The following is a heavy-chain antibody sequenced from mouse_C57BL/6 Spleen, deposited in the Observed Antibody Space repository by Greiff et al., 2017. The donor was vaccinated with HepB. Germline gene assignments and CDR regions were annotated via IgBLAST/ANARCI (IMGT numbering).Heavy chain of an antibody. V-gene: IGHV5-6*01. Sequence: EVMLVESGGDLVKPGGSLKLSCAASGFTFSSYGMSWVRQTPDKRLEWVATISSGGSYTYYPDSVKGRFTISRDNAKNTLYLQMSSLKSEDTAMYYCARPSLPVMDYWGQGTSVTVSS. CDR1: GFTFSSYG. CDR3: ARPSLPVMDY. CDR2: ISSGGSYT. J-gene: IGHJ4*01.